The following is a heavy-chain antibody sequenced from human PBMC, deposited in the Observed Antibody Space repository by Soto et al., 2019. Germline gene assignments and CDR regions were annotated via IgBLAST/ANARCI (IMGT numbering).Heavy chain of an antibody. Sequence: EVQLVESGGSVIRPGGSLRLSCAASGFAFQNHGMAWVRQVPGKGLEWVAGISGSGANAGYAVSVKGRFTISRDSGDNSLYGEINHLGFEATALYLWALNPRWHDWTFDLWGRGALVSV. CDR3: ALNPRWHDWTFDL. CDR1: GFAFQNHG. J-gene: IGHJ2*01. CDR2: ISGSGANA. V-gene: IGHV3-20*01. D-gene: IGHD3-3*01.